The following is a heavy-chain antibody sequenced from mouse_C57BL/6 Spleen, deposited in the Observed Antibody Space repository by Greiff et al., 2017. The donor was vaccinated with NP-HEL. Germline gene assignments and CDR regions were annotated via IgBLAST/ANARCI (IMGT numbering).Heavy chain of an antibody. CDR3: ARPDYYGSRGYAMDY. V-gene: IGHV1-18*01. D-gene: IGHD1-1*01. CDR1: GYTFTDYN. J-gene: IGHJ4*01. CDR2: INPNNGGT. Sequence: VQLQQSGPELVKPGASVKIPCKASGYTFTDYNMDWVKQSHGKSLEWIGDINPNNGGTIYNQKFKGKATLTVDKSSSTAYMELRSLTSEDTAVYYCARPDYYGSRGYAMDYWGQGTSVTVSS.